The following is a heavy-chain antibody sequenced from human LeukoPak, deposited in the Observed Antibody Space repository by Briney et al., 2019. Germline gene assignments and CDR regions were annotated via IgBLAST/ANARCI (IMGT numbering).Heavy chain of an antibody. CDR1: GYNFTGYY. J-gene: IGHJ6*02. V-gene: IGHV1-2*02. CDR3: ARVGARNYYYYGMDV. Sequence: ASVKVSCKASGYNFTGYYMHWVRQAPGQGLEWMGWINPNSGGTNYAQKFQGRVTMTRDTSISTAYMELSRLRSDDTAVYYCARVGARNYYYYGMDVWGQGTTVTVSS. CDR2: INPNSGGT. D-gene: IGHD6-6*01.